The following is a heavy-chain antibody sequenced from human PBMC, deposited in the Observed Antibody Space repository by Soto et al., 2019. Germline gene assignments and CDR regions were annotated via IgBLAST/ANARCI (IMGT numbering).Heavy chain of an antibody. D-gene: IGHD2-2*02. V-gene: IGHV1-2*04. CDR2: INPNSGGT. J-gene: IGHJ3*02. CDR1: GYTFTGYY. CDR3: ARDHCSSTSCYTTDAFDI. Sequence: SVKVSCKASGYTFTGYYMHWVRQAPVQGLEWMGWINPNSGGTNYAQKFQGWVTMTRDTSISTAYMELSRLRSDDTAVYYCARDHCSSTSCYTTDAFDIWGQGTMVTVSS.